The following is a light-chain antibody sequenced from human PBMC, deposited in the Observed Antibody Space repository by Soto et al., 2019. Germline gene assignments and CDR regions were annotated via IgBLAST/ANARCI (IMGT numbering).Light chain of an antibody. V-gene: IGKV3-15*01. CDR3: QQYDYWPRT. J-gene: IGKJ1*01. Sequence: EVVMTQSPATLSVSPGESATLSCRASQSISSNKLAWYQQKPGQAPRLLLFGVSNRATGIPARFSGSGSGTDFSLTISSLQSEDLAVYYCQQYDYWPRTFGQGTKVDIK. CDR2: GVS. CDR1: QSISSN.